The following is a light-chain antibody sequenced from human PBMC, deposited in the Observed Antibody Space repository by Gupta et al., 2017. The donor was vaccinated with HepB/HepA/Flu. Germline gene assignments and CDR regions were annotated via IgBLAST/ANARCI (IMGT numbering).Light chain of an antibody. CDR3: NSRDSSGSHVV. CDR2: GKT. V-gene: IGLV3-19*01. J-gene: IGLJ2*01. CDR1: SLSNYY. Sequence: SSELTQDPAVSVALGQTVRITCQGDSLSNYYATWYQQKPGQAPVLVIYGKTNRPSEIPDRFSGSRSGNTASLTIXGXQAEDEXDYYCNSRDSSGSHVVFGGGTKLTVL.